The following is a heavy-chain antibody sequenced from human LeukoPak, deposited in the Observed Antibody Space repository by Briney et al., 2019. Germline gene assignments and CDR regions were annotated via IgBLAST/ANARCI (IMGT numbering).Heavy chain of an antibody. V-gene: IGHV3-23*01. CDR3: APGMVRGVNRYFDC. CDR2: ISGSGGST. J-gene: IGHJ4*02. D-gene: IGHD3-10*01. Sequence: PGGSLRLSCAASGFNFSSYAMSWVRQAPGKGLEWVSTISGSGGSTYYADSVKGRFTISRDNSKNTLYLQMNSLRAEDTAVYYCAPGMVRGVNRYFDCWGQGTLVTVSS. CDR1: GFNFSSYA.